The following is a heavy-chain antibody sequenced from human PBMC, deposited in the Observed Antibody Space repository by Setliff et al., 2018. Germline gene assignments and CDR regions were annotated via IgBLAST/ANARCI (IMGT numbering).Heavy chain of an antibody. Sequence: SETLSLTCTVSGGSISSHYWGWIRQPPGKGLEWIGYIYYSGSTYYNPSLKSRVTISVDTSKNQFSLKLSSVTAADTAVYYCARRGADYDILTGDDYWGQGTLVTVSS. CDR1: GGSISSHY. CDR2: IYYSGST. CDR3: ARRGADYDILTGDDY. J-gene: IGHJ4*02. V-gene: IGHV4-59*08. D-gene: IGHD3-9*01.